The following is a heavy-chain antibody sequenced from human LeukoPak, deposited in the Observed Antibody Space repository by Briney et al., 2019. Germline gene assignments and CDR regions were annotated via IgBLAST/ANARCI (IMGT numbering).Heavy chain of an antibody. J-gene: IGHJ6*04. V-gene: IGHV3-66*01. D-gene: IGHD3-10*02. CDR2: IYSGGST. Sequence: GGSLRLSRAASGFTVSSNYMSWVRQAPGKGLEWVSVIYSGGSTYYADSVQGRFTISRDNSKNTLYLQMNSLRAEDTAVYYCAELGITMIGGVWGKGTTVTISS. CDR3: AELGITMIGGV. CDR1: GFTVSSNY.